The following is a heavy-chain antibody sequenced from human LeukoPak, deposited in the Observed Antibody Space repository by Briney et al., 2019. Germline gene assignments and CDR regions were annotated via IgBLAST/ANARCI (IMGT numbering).Heavy chain of an antibody. CDR1: DGSLSSYY. CDR2: IYASGSA. J-gene: IGHJ4*02. CDR3: ARGGTGSTGFDY. Sequence: SETLSLTCTVSDGSLSSYYWTWIRQPAGKGLEWIGRIYASGSANYNPSLQSRVTMSVDTSKNQFSLKLSSVTAADTAVYYCARGGTGSTGFDYWGQGTLVTVSS. D-gene: IGHD3/OR15-3a*01. V-gene: IGHV4-4*07.